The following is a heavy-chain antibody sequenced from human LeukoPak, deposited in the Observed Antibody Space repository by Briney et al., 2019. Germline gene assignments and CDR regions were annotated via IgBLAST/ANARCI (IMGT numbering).Heavy chain of an antibody. CDR2: IYYSGST. D-gene: IGHD2-21*02. CDR3: ARGRLGYCGGDCQSNWFDP. V-gene: IGHV4-61*08. CDR1: GDSVSTSDYY. Sequence: SETLSLTCTVSGDSVSTSDYYWSWIRQPPGKGLEWIGYIYYSGSTNYNPSLKSRVTISVDTSKNQFSLKLSSVTAADTAVYYCARGRLGYCGGDCQSNWFDPWGQGTLVTVSS. J-gene: IGHJ5*02.